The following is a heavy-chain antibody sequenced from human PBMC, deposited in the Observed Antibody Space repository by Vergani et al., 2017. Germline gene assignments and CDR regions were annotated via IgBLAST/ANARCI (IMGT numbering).Heavy chain of an antibody. CDR2: IRNKAYGGTT. V-gene: IGHV3-49*04. CDR1: GFSFGAYA. CDR3: SRGRGYSFGYSDY. D-gene: IGHD5-18*01. Sequence: VQLVESGGGLVPPRRSLRLSCAASGFSFGAYAMTWVRQAPGKGLEWVGFIRNKAYGGTTEYAASVKGRFTISRDDSKRLAYLQLSGLKTEDTAVYFCSRGRGYSFGYSDYWGQGTLVTVSS. J-gene: IGHJ4*02.